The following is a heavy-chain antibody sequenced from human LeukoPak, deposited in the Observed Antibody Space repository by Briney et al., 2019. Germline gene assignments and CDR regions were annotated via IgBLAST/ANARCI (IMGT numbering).Heavy chain of an antibody. V-gene: IGHV4-61*05. CDR1: GGSIGSSTDDY. D-gene: IGHD6-19*01. CDR2: IYDSGGT. Sequence: PSEIVTLMCSVSGGSIGSSTDDYWGWIRQPPGKGLEWMGYIYDSGGTKYNPSLQSRGTRSVDTSTNQFSCKLSSVTAADTAVYYCARRRRIAVAGRPVDASDIWGEGKPVTVSS. CDR3: ARRRRIAVAGRPVDASDI. J-gene: IGHJ3*02.